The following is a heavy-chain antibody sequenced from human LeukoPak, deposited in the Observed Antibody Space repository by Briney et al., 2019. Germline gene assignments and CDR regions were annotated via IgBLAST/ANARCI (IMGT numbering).Heavy chain of an antibody. D-gene: IGHD3-22*01. CDR1: GGSISSYY. CDR3: ARAYYYDSSGCFDFDY. CDR2: IYYSGST. V-gene: IGHV4-59*01. Sequence: SETLSLTCTVSGGSISSYYWSWIRQPPGKGLEWIGYIYYSGSTNYNPSLKSRVTISVDTSKNQFSLKLSSVTAADTAVYYCARAYYYDSSGCFDFDYWGQGTLVTVSS. J-gene: IGHJ4*02.